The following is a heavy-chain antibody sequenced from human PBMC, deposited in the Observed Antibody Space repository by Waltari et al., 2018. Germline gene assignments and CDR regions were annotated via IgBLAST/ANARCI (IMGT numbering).Heavy chain of an antibody. Sequence: EVELVESGGGLVQPGGSLRLSCEASGFTFNEYWMTWVRQAPGKGLEGVASLNQAGRHGFYVDSVKGRFTISRDNAKKSVFLQMDNRRAEDTAKYYCARSKAAGYWGQGTMVTVSS. CDR3: ARSKAAGY. D-gene: IGHD6-25*01. V-gene: IGHV3-7*03. CDR1: GFTFNEYW. J-gene: IGHJ4*02. CDR2: LNQAGRHG.